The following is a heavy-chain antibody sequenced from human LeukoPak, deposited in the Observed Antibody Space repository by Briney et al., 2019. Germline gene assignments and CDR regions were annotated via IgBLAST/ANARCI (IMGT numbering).Heavy chain of an antibody. J-gene: IGHJ3*02. D-gene: IGHD1-26*01. CDR3: ARGGYSGSYIPDAFDI. CDR1: AGTFISYA. V-gene: IGHV1-69*13. CDR2: IIPIFGTA. Sequence: SVTVSSKASAGTFISYAISWVRQAPGQGREWMGGIIPIFGTANYPQKFQGRVTITADESTSTAYMELSSLRSEDTAVYYCARGGYSGSYIPDAFDIWGQGTMVTVSS.